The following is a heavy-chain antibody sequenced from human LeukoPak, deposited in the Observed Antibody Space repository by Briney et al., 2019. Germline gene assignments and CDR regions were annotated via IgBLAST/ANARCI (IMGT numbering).Heavy chain of an antibody. V-gene: IGHV3-23*01. CDR3: AKVSKELRHFDY. Sequence: GGSLRLSCAGSGFTFSSYWMTWVRQAPGKGLEWVSAISGSGGSTYYADSVKGRFTISRDNSKNTLYLQMNSLRAEDTAVYYCAKVSKELRHFDYWGQGTLVTVSS. D-gene: IGHD1-7*01. CDR1: GFTFSSYW. J-gene: IGHJ4*02. CDR2: ISGSGGST.